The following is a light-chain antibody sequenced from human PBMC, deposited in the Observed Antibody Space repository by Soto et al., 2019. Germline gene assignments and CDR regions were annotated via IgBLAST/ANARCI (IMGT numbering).Light chain of an antibody. V-gene: IGKV1-5*01. J-gene: IGKJ1*01. CDR3: QQYNSWTWT. CDR1: QSISSW. Sequence: DIQMTQSPSTLSASVGDRVTITCRASQSISSWLAWYQQKPGKAPKLLIYDASSLESGVPSRFSGSGTGTEFTLTISSLQPDDFATYYCQQYNSWTWTFGLWTKVEIK. CDR2: DAS.